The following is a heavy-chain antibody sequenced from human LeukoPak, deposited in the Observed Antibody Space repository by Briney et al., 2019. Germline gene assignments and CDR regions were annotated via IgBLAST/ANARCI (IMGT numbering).Heavy chain of an antibody. V-gene: IGHV3-30*03. CDR2: ISYDGSNK. CDR3: ARENSGSYYVAFDI. Sequence: GGSLRLSCAASGFTFSSNSMNWVRQAPGKGLEWVAVISYDGSNKYYADSVKGRFTISRDNSKNTLYLQMNSLRAEDTAVYYCARENSGSYYVAFDIWGQGTMVTVSS. J-gene: IGHJ3*02. D-gene: IGHD1-26*01. CDR1: GFTFSSNS.